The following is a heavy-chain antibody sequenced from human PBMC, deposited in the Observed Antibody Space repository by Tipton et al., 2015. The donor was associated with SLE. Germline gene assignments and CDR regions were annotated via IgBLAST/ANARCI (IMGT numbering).Heavy chain of an antibody. CDR3: ASEGEYYDSSGYFGY. Sequence: SLRLSCAASGFTFSSYGMNWVRQAPGKGLEWVSYISSSGSTIYYADSVKGRFTISRDNAKNSLYLQMNSLRAEDTAVYYCASEGEYYDSSGYFGYWGQGTLVTVSS. D-gene: IGHD3-22*01. CDR2: ISSSGSTI. V-gene: IGHV3-48*03. J-gene: IGHJ4*02. CDR1: GFTFSSYG.